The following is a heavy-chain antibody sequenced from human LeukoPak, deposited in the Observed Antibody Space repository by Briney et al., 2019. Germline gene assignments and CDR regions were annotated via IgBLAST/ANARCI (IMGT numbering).Heavy chain of an antibody. Sequence: PGGSLRLSCAASGFTFSSYWMSWVRQAPGKGLEWVANIKQDGSEKYYVDSVKGRFTISRGNAKNLLYLHMSSLRAEDTAVYYCSRYSPNFDLWGQGTLVTVSS. J-gene: IGHJ4*02. CDR1: GFTFSSYW. V-gene: IGHV3-7*01. CDR3: SRYSPNFDL. CDR2: IKQDGSEK. D-gene: IGHD2-15*01.